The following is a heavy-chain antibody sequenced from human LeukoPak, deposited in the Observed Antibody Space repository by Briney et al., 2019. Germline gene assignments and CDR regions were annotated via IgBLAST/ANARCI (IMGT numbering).Heavy chain of an antibody. Sequence: DPSETLSLTCTVSGGSISSYYWSWIRQPAGKGLEWIGRIYTSGSTNYNPSLKSRVTMSEDTSQNQFSLKLSHVTAADTAVYYCARDLDSSGWYFGPGGDAFDIWGQGTMVTVSS. V-gene: IGHV4-4*07. CDR3: ARDLDSSGWYFGPGGDAFDI. D-gene: IGHD6-19*01. CDR2: IYTSGST. CDR1: GGSISSYY. J-gene: IGHJ3*02.